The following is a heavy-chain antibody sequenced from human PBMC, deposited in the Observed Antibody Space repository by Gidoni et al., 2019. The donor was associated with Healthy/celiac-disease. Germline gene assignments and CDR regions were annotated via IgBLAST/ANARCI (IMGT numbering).Heavy chain of an antibody. D-gene: IGHD3-16*02. J-gene: IGHJ6*02. V-gene: IGHV3-7*01. CDR2: IKQDGSEK. CDR3: ARQRREGVIVFYYYYGMDV. Sequence: EVQLVESGGGLVQPGGSLRLSWSASGFTGSSYWMSWVRQAPGQGLGWVANIKQDGSEKYYVDSVKCRFTISRDNAKNSLYLQMNSLRAEDTAVYYCARQRREGVIVFYYYYGMDVWGQGTTVTVSS. CDR1: GFTGSSYW.